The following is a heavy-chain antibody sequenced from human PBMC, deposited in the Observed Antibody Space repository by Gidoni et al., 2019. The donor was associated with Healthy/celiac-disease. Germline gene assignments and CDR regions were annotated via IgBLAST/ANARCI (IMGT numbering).Heavy chain of an antibody. V-gene: IGHV3-23*01. Sequence: EVQLLEYGGGLVQPGGSLRLSCAASGFTLSIYAMSWVRQAPGKGLEGVSAISGSGGSTYYADSVKGRFTISRDNSKNTLYLQMNSLRAEDTAVYYCAKADLRIAAAGPAYFDYWGQGTLVTVSS. D-gene: IGHD6-13*01. CDR3: AKADLRIAAAGPAYFDY. J-gene: IGHJ4*02. CDR1: GFTLSIYA. CDR2: ISGSGGST.